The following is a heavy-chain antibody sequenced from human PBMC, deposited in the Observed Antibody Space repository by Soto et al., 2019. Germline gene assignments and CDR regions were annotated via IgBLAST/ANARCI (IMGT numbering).Heavy chain of an antibody. CDR1: GGTFNSYT. Sequence: QVQLVQSGAEVKKSGSSVRVPCKASGGTFNSYTLSWVRQAPGQRLEWMGRIIPMLSMSTYAQKFQGRVSIIADKSTNTVYLDLSSLRSDDTAIYYCATSYGSGSRPFDYWGQGTLVTVSS. D-gene: IGHD3-10*01. V-gene: IGHV1-69*02. CDR3: ATSYGSGSRPFDY. CDR2: IIPMLSMS. J-gene: IGHJ4*02.